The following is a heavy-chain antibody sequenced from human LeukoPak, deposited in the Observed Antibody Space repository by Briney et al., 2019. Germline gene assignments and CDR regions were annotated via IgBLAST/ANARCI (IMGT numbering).Heavy chain of an antibody. CDR1: GYTFTSYG. D-gene: IGHD2-2*01. CDR2: ISAYNGNT. CDR3: ARDWYRLLPRAYNWFDP. V-gene: IGHV1-18*01. J-gene: IGHJ5*02. Sequence: ASVKVSCKASGYTFTSYGISWVRQAPGQGLEWMGWISAYNGNTNYAQKLQGRVTMTTDTSTSTAYMELRSLRSDDTAVYYCARDWYRLLPRAYNWFDPWGQGTLVTVSS.